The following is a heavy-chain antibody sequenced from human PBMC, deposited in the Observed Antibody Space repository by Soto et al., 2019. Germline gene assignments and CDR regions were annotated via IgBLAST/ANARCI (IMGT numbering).Heavy chain of an antibody. CDR1: GFTFNSYA. V-gene: IGHV3-33*01. CDR2: IWYDGSNT. J-gene: IGHJ4*01. D-gene: IGHD6-6*01. CDR3: ARSTIAPHLFMYPFDS. Sequence: PGGSLRLSCAASGFTFNSYAMHWVRQAPGKGLEWVGFIWYDGSNTFYAESVKGRFTISRDNSKNTVYMQMNSLRAEDTAVYYCARSTIAPHLFMYPFDSWGQGTLVTVSS.